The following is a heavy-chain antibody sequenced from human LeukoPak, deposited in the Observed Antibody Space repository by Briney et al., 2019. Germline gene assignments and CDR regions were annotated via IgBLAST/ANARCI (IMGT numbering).Heavy chain of an antibody. CDR3: AREGRWGVKYFFDF. D-gene: IGHD4-23*01. Sequence: KPSETLSLTCNVSGGSLTSHYWSWVRQSPEKGLEWIGQIYHTRSTHYNPSLRSRFAISVDTSTNRFFLNVKSVTAADTAVYCAREGRWGVKYFFDFWGQGTLVIVSS. V-gene: IGHV4-59*11. CDR1: GGSLTSHY. CDR2: IYHTRST. J-gene: IGHJ4*02.